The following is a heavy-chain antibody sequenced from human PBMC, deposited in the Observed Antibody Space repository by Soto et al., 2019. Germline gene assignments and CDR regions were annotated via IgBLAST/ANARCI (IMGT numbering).Heavy chain of an antibody. CDR3: ARKHSSDATGYDYFDS. J-gene: IGHJ4*02. CDR1: GFSFSDSD. CDR2: ISSRGSPM. D-gene: IGHD3-9*01. V-gene: IGHV3-21*01. Sequence: EMHLVESGGGLVEPGGSLRLACVGSGFSFSDSDMTWVRQAPGKGLEYVYSISSRGSPMFYGPSFRGRFTISRDNTKNSVYLQLNNLRVEDTSRYYCARKHSSDATGYDYFDSWGQGTVVTVSS.